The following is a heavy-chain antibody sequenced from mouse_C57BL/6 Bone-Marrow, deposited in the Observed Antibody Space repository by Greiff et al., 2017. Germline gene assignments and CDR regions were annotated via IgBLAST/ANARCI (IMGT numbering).Heavy chain of an antibody. J-gene: IGHJ4*01. Sequence: VQLKQSGPELVKPGASVKISCKASGYTFTDYYMNWVKQSHGKSLEWIGDINPNNGGTSYNQKFKGKATLTVDKSSSTAYMELRSLTSEDSAVYYCARNYGNYVDYAMDYWGQGTSVTVSS. CDR3: ARNYGNYVDYAMDY. CDR1: GYTFTDYY. V-gene: IGHV1-26*01. D-gene: IGHD2-1*01. CDR2: INPNNGGT.